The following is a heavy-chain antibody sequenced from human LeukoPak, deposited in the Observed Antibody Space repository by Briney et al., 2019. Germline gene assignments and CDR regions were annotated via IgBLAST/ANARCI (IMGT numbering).Heavy chain of an antibody. D-gene: IGHD3-22*01. CDR1: GYTFTSYY. J-gene: IGHJ1*01. Sequence: GAAVKVSCKASGYTFTSYYMHCVRQAPVQGLEWMGWINPNSGGTNYAQKFQGRVTMTRDTSISTAYMVLSRLRSDDTAVYYCARGIYDSSDFEYFQHWGQGTLVTVSS. CDR3: ARGIYDSSDFEYFQH. V-gene: IGHV1-2*02. CDR2: INPNSGGT.